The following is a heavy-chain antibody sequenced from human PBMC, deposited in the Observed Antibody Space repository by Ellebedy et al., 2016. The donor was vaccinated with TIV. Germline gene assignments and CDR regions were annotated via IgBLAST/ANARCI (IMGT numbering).Heavy chain of an antibody. J-gene: IGHJ4*02. V-gene: IGHV3-21*05. CDR2: ISSSSSYI. CDR3: ARDFGGGSHYYGSGSYYSS. CDR1: GFTFSSYS. D-gene: IGHD3-10*01. Sequence: GGSLRLSCAASGFTFSSYSMNWVRQAPGKGLEWVSYISSSSSYIYYADSVKGRFTISRDNAKNSLYLQMNSLRAEDTAVYYCARDFGGGSHYYGSGSYYSSWGQGTLVTVSS.